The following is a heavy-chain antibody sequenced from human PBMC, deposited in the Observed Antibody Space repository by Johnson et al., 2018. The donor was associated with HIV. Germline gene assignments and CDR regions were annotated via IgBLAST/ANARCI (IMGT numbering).Heavy chain of an antibody. Sequence: QVQLVESGGDLVEPGESLRLSCVASGFTFSSFAIHWVRQAPGKGLEWVAVISYDGSDKYYADSVKGRFTISRDNSKNTLYLQMNSLRAEDTAVYYCAGDKGTNFSGWYRESDAFDIWGQGTMVTVSS. D-gene: IGHD6-19*01. CDR3: AGDKGTNFSGWYRESDAFDI. V-gene: IGHV3-30-3*01. CDR2: ISYDGSDK. J-gene: IGHJ3*02. CDR1: GFTFSSFA.